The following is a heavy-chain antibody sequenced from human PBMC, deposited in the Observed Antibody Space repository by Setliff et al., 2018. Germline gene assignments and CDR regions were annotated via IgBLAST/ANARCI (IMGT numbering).Heavy chain of an antibody. CDR3: ARAVTIFGVITPIYFYYMDV. CDR1: GFTFSNLW. D-gene: IGHD3-3*01. CDR2: ISVSGDDI. Sequence: GGSLRLSCAASGFTFSNLWMAWVRQAPGKGLEWVASISVSGDDIYYTDSVKGRFSISRDNAKNSLHLQMNSLRAEDTALFYCARAVTIFGVITPIYFYYMDVWGKGTTVTVSS. V-gene: IGHV3-21*01. J-gene: IGHJ6*03.